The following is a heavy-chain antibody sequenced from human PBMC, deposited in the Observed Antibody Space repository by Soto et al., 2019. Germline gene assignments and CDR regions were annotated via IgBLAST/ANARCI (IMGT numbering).Heavy chain of an antibody. V-gene: IGHV3-48*01. Sequence: EVQLVESGGGLVQPGESLRLSCAVSGFTFSNYSINWFRQAPGKGLERLSYIRNNSSVKYYADSVKGRFNISRDNDKNSLYLQMNILRADDTAVYYCARDRDAYCSKGVCSGRYFDYWGRGTLVTVSS. J-gene: IGHJ4*02. D-gene: IGHD2-8*01. CDR2: IRNNSSVK. CDR3: ARDRDAYCSKGVCSGRYFDY. CDR1: GFTFSNYS.